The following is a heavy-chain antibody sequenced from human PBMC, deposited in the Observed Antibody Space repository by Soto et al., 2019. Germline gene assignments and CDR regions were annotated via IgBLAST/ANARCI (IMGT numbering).Heavy chain of an antibody. CDR1: GGSISSGSYY. Sequence: SETLSLTCTVSGGSISSGSYYWDWIRQPPGKGLEWIGNVYYSGSTNYNTSLKSRVTISVDTSKNQFSLKVNSVTAADTAVYYCARGVLQWCQGTLLTVSS. CDR2: VYYSGST. V-gene: IGHV4-39*07. CDR3: ARGVLQ. J-gene: IGHJ4*01.